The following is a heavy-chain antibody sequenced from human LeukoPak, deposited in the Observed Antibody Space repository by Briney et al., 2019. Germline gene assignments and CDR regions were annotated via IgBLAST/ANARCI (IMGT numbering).Heavy chain of an antibody. Sequence: GRSLRLSCAASGFTFGSYGMHWVRQAPGKGLEWVAVISYDGSNKYYADSVKGRFTISRDNSKNTLYLQMNSLRAEDTAVYYCAKDRALYCSSTSCDDSYGMDVWGKGTTVTVSS. CDR1: GFTFGSYG. CDR2: ISYDGSNK. CDR3: AKDRALYCSSTSCDDSYGMDV. V-gene: IGHV3-30*18. D-gene: IGHD2-2*01. J-gene: IGHJ6*04.